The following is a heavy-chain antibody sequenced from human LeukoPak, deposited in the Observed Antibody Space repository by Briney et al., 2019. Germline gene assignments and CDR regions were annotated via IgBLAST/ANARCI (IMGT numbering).Heavy chain of an antibody. CDR1: GFTFSSYD. CDR2: IGTAGDT. V-gene: IGHV3-13*01. Sequence: GGSLRLSCAASGFTFSSYDMHWVRQPTGKGLEWVSAIGTAGDTYYSHSVKGRFTISRDNAKNSLYLQMNSLRAEDTAVYYCAELGITMIGGVWGKGTTVTISS. J-gene: IGHJ6*04. D-gene: IGHD3-10*02. CDR3: AELGITMIGGV.